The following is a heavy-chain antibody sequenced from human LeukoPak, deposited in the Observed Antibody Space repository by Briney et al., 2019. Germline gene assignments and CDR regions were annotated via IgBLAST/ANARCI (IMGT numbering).Heavy chain of an antibody. CDR1: GFTFSSFG. D-gene: IGHD3-10*01. V-gene: IGHV3-30*18. CDR3: AKKYSYGSGAGDALDI. Sequence: GRSLRLSCAASGFTFSSFGMHWVRQAPGKGLEWVAVISYDGSLKHYLDSVKGRFTISRDNSKNTLYLRMDSLRVEDTAVYHCAKKYSYGSGAGDALDIWGHGTLVTVSS. J-gene: IGHJ3*02. CDR2: ISYDGSLK.